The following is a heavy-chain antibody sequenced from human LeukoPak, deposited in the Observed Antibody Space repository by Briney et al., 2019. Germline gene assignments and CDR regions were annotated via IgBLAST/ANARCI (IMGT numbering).Heavy chain of an antibody. D-gene: IGHD3-10*01. V-gene: IGHV4-61*02. J-gene: IGHJ5*02. Sequence: NSSETLSFTGTVSGASISSGLYYWSWFRHPAEKGLEWIGRISTIGSGSSNYNPTLKSRVTISVDTSKNQFSLKLNSVTAADTAVYYCARVGKGKSFGEVIKGRMKTNWFDPWGQGTLVTVSS. CDR2: ISTIGSGSS. CDR3: ARVGKGKSFGEVIKGRMKTNWFDP. CDR1: GASISSGLYY.